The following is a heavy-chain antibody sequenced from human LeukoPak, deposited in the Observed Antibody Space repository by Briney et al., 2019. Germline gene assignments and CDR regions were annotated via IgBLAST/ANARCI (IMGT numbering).Heavy chain of an antibody. CDR1: GYTFTSYA. CDR2: INAGNGNT. D-gene: IGHD6-19*01. V-gene: IGHV1-3*01. CDR3: ARVSSGWYYFDY. Sequence: ASVKVSCKASGYTFTSYAMHWVRQAPGQRLEWMGWINAGNGNTKYSQKFQGRVTITRDTSASTAYMELSSLRSEDTAVYYCARVSSGWYYFDYWGQGTLVTVSS. J-gene: IGHJ4*02.